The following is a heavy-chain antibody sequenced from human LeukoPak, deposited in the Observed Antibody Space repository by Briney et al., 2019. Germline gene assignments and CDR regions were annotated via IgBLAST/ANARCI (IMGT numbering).Heavy chain of an antibody. CDR1: GFTVSSIY. CDR2: IYRGGST. J-gene: IGHJ4*02. Sequence: PGGSLRLPCAASGFTVSSIYMSWVRQAPGKGLEWVSVIYRGGSTYYADSVKGRFTISRDKSKNTLYLQMNSLRAEDTAVYYCARDDNLDYWGQGTLVTVSS. CDR3: ARDDNLDY. V-gene: IGHV3-53*01.